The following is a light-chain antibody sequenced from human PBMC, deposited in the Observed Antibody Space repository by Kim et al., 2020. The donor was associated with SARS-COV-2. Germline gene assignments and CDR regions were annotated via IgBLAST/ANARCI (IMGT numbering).Light chain of an antibody. V-gene: IGLV3-1*01. J-gene: IGLJ1*01. CDR1: TLGDKY. CDR3: QAWDDSTEV. Sequence: SVSPGQTASISCSGDTLGDKYVCWYQQRPGQSPRLIIYQDNKRPSGIPDRFSGSNSGNTATLAISGTQPMDEADYYCQAWDDSTEVFGPGTKVTVL. CDR2: QDN.